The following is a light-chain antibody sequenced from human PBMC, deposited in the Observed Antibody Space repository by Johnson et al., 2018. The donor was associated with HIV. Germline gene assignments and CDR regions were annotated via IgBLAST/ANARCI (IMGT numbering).Light chain of an antibody. Sequence: QSVLTQPPSVSAAPGQKVTISCSGSSSNIGNNYVSWYQQLPGTAPKLLIYESNKRPSGIPDRFSGSKSGTSATLGITGLQTGDEADYYCATWDRSLSAGPSVFGTWTKVPVL. CDR3: ATWDRSLSAGPSV. V-gene: IGLV1-51*02. CDR2: ESN. CDR1: SSNIGNNY. J-gene: IGLJ1*01.